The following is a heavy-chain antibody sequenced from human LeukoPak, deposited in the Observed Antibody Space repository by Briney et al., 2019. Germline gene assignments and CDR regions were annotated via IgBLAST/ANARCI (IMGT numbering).Heavy chain of an antibody. CDR3: ARVPRRPYLYDSSGYYFDY. J-gene: IGHJ4*02. V-gene: IGHV1-2*02. D-gene: IGHD3-22*01. CDR2: INPNSGGT. CDR1: GYTFTGYY. Sequence: GASVKVSCKASGYTFTGYYMHWVRQAPGQGLEWMGWINPNSGGTNYAQKFQGRVTMTRDMSISTAYMELSRLRSDDTAVYYCARVPRRPYLYDSSGYYFDYWGQGTLVTVSS.